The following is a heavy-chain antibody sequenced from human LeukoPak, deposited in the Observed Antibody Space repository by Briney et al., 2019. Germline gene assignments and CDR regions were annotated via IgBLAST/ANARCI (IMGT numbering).Heavy chain of an antibody. CDR1: GFTFSSYD. CDR3: AKENYDSSGYYYTYFQH. V-gene: IGHV3-23*01. CDR2: ISGSGGNT. D-gene: IGHD3-22*01. Sequence: GGSLRLFCAASGFTFSSYDMIWVRRPPGRGLVWGSAISGSGGNTFFADSVEGRFTISIDNSKNTLYLHMNSPSAEDTAIYYCAKENYDSSGYYYTYFQHWGQGTMATVSS. J-gene: IGHJ1*01.